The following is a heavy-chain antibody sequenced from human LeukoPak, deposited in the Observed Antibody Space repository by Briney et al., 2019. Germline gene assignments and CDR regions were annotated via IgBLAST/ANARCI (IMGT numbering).Heavy chain of an antibody. V-gene: IGHV3-74*01. CDR3: AKEAADIVVVPAAMMDS. D-gene: IGHD2-2*01. J-gene: IGHJ5*01. CDR2: INSDGSST. CDR1: GFTFSSYW. Sequence: GGSLRLSCAAAGFTFSSYWIHWVRQAPGKGRGWVSRINSDGSSTSYADSVKGRFTISRDNAKNTLYLQMNSLRAEDTAVYYCAKEAADIVVVPAAMMDSWGQGTLVTVSS.